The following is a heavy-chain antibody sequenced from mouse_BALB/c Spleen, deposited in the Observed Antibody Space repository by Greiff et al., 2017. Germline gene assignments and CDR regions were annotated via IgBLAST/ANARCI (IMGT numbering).Heavy chain of an antibody. CDR1: GFAFSSYD. V-gene: IGHV5-12-1*01. CDR2: ISSGGGST. CDR3: ARHPVYYDFYYAMDY. Sequence: EVMLVESGGGLVKPGGSLKLSCAASGFAFSSYDMSWVRQTPEKRLEWVAYISSGGGSTYYPDTVKGRFTISRDNAKNTLYLQMSSLKSEDTAMYYCARHPVYYDFYYAMDYWGQGTSVTVSS. J-gene: IGHJ4*01. D-gene: IGHD2-4*01.